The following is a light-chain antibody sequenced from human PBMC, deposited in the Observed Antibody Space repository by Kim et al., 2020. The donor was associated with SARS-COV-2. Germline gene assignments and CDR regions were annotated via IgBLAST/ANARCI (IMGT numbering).Light chain of an antibody. CDR1: QNISSH. V-gene: IGKV1-39*01. CDR2: AAS. Sequence: DIQMTQSPSSLSASIGDRVTITCRASQNISSHLNWYQQKPGKAPKLLIYAASKSGVPSGFSGSGSGTDFTLTISSLQPEDFATYYCQQSYNIPVAFGQGTKVDIK. J-gene: IGKJ1*01. CDR3: QQSYNIPVA.